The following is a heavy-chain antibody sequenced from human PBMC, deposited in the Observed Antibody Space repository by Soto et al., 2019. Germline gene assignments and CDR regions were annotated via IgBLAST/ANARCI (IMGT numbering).Heavy chain of an antibody. CDR1: GGSISGYY. V-gene: IGHV4-59*08. Sequence: SETLSLTCTVSGGSISGYYWSWVRQPPGKGLEWLGYIFSSGITNYNPSVKSRITISVDTSENQFSLRLTSVSAADTAVYYCARQPSDTAAFDIWGKGTMVTV. J-gene: IGHJ3*02. D-gene: IGHD4-17*01. CDR2: IFSSGIT. CDR3: ARQPSDTAAFDI.